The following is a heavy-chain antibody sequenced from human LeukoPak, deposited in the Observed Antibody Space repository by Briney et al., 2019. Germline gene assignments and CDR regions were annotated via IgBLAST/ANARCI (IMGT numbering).Heavy chain of an antibody. V-gene: IGHV3-7*01. Sequence: GGTLRLSCAASRFTLSTYWMSWVRQAPGKGLEWVAHIKQDGSQEYYVDSVKGRFTISRDSAKNSLYLQMNSLRAEDTAVYYCARDSSTYAGPPDYWGQGTLVTVSS. D-gene: IGHD2-2*01. J-gene: IGHJ4*02. CDR1: RFTLSTYW. CDR3: ARDSSTYAGPPDY. CDR2: IKQDGSQE.